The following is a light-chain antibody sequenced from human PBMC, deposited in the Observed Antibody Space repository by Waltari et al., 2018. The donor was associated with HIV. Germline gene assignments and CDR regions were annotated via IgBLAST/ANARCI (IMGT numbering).Light chain of an antibody. J-gene: IGLJ3*02. CDR1: VLTKQY. V-gene: IGLV3-25*03. CDR2: RDS. CDR3: QSTDTSGTYRV. Sequence: SSGLTQPPSVSVSPGQTAKITCSGDVLTKQYAYWYQQKPGQAPFLVMYRDSERPSGIPERFSGSTSGTAVTLTISGVQAEDEADYYCQSTDTSGTYRVFGGGTKLTVL.